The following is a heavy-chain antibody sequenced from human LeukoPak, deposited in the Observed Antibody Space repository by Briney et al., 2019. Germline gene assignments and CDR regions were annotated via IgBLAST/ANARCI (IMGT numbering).Heavy chain of an antibody. CDR2: IRSKAYGGTT. CDR1: GFTFGDYA. Sequence: GGSLRLSCTASGFTFGDYAMSWVRQAPGKGLEWVGFIRSKAYGGTTEYAASVKGRFTISRDDSKSIAYLQMNSLKTEDTAVYYRTRSAGYSSGWYHDYWGQGTLVTVSS. D-gene: IGHD6-19*01. CDR3: TRSAGYSSGWYHDY. V-gene: IGHV3-49*04. J-gene: IGHJ4*02.